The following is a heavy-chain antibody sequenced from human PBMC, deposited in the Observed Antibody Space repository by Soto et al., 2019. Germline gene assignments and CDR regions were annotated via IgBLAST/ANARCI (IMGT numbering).Heavy chain of an antibody. Sequence: ASVKVSCKASGYTFTGYGISWVRQAPGQGLEWMGWISAYNGNTNYAQKLQGRVTMTTDTSTSTAYMELRSLRSDDTAVYYCAREWGSYYYGTVVDFDYWGQGTLVTVPQ. CDR1: GYTFTGYG. V-gene: IGHV1-18*01. J-gene: IGHJ4*02. CDR2: ISAYNGNT. D-gene: IGHD3-10*01. CDR3: AREWGSYYYGTVVDFDY.